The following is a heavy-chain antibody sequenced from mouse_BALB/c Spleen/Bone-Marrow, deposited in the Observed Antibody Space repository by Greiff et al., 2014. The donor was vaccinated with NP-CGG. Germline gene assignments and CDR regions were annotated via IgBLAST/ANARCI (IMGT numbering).Heavy chain of an antibody. V-gene: IGHV1-63*01. CDR2: IYPGSGNT. J-gene: IGHJ2*01. Sequence: VKVVESGTELVRPGTSVKISCKASGYAFTNYWLGWVKQRPGNGLEWIGDIYPGSGNTYYNEKFKGKVTLTADKSSSTAYMQLSGLTSEDSAVYFGTRRRSLDYWGQGTTLTVSS. CDR1: GYAFTNYW. CDR3: TRRRSLDY.